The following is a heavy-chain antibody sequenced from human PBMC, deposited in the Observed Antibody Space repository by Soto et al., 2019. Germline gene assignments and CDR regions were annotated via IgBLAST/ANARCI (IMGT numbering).Heavy chain of an antibody. Sequence: PSETLSLTCAVSGFSISSDSYWGWMRQSPGKGLEWIGTLSHSGRTFYNPSLKSRVTISADTTKNQFSLSLTSVTAADTAVYYCARAARLWKNWFDPWGQGTLVTVS. V-gene: IGHV4-38-2*01. CDR2: LSHSGRT. CDR1: GFSISSDSY. CDR3: ARAARLWKNWFDP. D-gene: IGHD6-6*01. J-gene: IGHJ5*02.